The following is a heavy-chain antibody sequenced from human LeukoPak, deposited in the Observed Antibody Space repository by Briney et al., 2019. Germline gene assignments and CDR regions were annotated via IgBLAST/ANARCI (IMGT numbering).Heavy chain of an antibody. Sequence: GASVKVSCKASGYTFTSYGISWVRQAPGQGLEWMGWISAYNGNTNYAQKLQGRVTMTTDTSTSTAYMELRSLRSDDTAVYYCARDSDYGSGSHRPHASDIWGQGTMVTVSS. CDR2: ISAYNGNT. V-gene: IGHV1-18*04. CDR3: ARDSDYGSGSHRPHASDI. D-gene: IGHD3-10*01. J-gene: IGHJ3*02. CDR1: GYTFTSYG.